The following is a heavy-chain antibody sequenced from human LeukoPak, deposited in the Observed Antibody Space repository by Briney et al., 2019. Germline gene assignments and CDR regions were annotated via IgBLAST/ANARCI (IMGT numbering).Heavy chain of an antibody. CDR2: IYYSGST. Sequence: PSETLSLTCTVSGGSISSSSYYWGWIRQPPGKGLEWIGSIYYSGSTYYNPSLKSRVTISVDTSKNQFSLKLSSVTAADTAVYYCARERQQLVHYFDYWGQGTLVTVSS. CDR3: ARERQQLVHYFDY. J-gene: IGHJ4*02. V-gene: IGHV4-39*07. CDR1: GGSISSSSYY. D-gene: IGHD6-13*01.